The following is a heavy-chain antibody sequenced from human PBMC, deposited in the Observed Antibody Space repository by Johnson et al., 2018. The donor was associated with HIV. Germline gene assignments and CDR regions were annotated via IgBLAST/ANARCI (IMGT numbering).Heavy chain of an antibody. CDR2: ISYDGSNK. CDR3: ARSSGYYGTDAFDI. Sequence: QVQLVESGGGLVQPGGSLRLSCAASGFTFSSYWMHLVRQAPGKGLEWVAVISYDGSNKYYADSVKGRFTISRDNSKNTLYLQMNSLRPEDTAVYYCARSSGYYGTDAFDIWGQGTMVTVSS. V-gene: IGHV3-30-3*01. CDR1: GFTFSSYW. J-gene: IGHJ3*02. D-gene: IGHD3-22*01.